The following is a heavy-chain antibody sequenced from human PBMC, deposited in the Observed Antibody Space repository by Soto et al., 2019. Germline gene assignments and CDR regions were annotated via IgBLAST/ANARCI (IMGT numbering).Heavy chain of an antibody. J-gene: IGHJ3*02. CDR2: INPSGGST. CDR1: GYTFTSYY. V-gene: IGHV1-46*01. CDR3: ARVLEPLDGPGAFDI. Sequence: GASVKVSCKASGYTFTSYYMHWVRQAPGQGLEWMGIINPSGGSTSYAQKFQGRVTMTRDTSTSTVYMELSSLRSEDTAVYYCARVLEPLDGPGAFDIWGQGTMVTVSS.